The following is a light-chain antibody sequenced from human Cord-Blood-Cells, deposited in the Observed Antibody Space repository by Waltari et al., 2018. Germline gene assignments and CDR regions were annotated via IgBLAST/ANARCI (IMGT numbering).Light chain of an antibody. CDR3: QQSYSTPRGLT. Sequence: DIQMTQSPPSLSASVGDRVTITCRARQSISSYLNWYQQKPGKAPKLLIYAASSLQSEVPSRFSGSGSGTDYTLTISSLQTEDFATYDCQQSYSTPRGLTFGGGTKVEIK. CDR2: AAS. J-gene: IGKJ4*01. CDR1: QSISSY. V-gene: IGKV1-39*01.